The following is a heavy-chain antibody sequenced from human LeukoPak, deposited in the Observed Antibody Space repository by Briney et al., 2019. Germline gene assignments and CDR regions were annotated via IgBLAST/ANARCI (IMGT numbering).Heavy chain of an antibody. CDR3: ARRYYDFWSQDFYYMDV. V-gene: IGHV1-24*01. D-gene: IGHD3-3*01. Sequence: GASVKVSCKVSGYTLTELSMHWVRQAPGKGLEWMGGFDPEDGETIYAQKFQGRVTMTEDTSTDTAYMELSSLRSEDTAVYFCARRYYDFWSQDFYYMDVWGKGTTVTVSS. J-gene: IGHJ6*03. CDR1: GYTLTELS. CDR2: FDPEDGET.